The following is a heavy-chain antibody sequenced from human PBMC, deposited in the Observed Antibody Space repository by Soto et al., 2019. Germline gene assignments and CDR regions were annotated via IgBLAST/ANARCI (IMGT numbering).Heavy chain of an antibody. J-gene: IGHJ4*02. D-gene: IGHD2-2*01. Sequence: SETLSLTCAVYGGSFSGYYWSWIRQPPGKGLEWIGKINHSGSTNYNPSLKSRVTISVDTSKNQFSLKLSSVTAADTAVYYCARRRGYCSSTSCSKGYYFDYWGQGTLVTVYS. V-gene: IGHV4-34*01. CDR3: ARRRGYCSSTSCSKGYYFDY. CDR2: INHSGST. CDR1: GGSFSGYY.